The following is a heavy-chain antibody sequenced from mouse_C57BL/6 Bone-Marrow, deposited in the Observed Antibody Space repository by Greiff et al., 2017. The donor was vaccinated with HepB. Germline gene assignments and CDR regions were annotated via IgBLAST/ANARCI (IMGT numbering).Heavy chain of an antibody. J-gene: IGHJ1*03. Sequence: VQLQQSGPELVKPGASVKISCKASGYAFSSSWMNWVKQRPGKGLEWIGRIYPGDGDTNYNGKFKGKATLTADKSSSTAYMHLSSLTSEDSAVYFCAREGDYYGSSYWYFDVWGTGTTVTVSS. V-gene: IGHV1-82*01. CDR2: IYPGDGDT. CDR3: AREGDYYGSSYWYFDV. CDR1: GYAFSSSW. D-gene: IGHD1-1*01.